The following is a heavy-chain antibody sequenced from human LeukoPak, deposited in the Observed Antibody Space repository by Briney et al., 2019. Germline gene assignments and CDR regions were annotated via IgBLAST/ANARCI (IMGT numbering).Heavy chain of an antibody. CDR3: AKDRHPASTLGADY. CDR1: GFTFDDYG. V-gene: IGHV3-9*01. J-gene: IGHJ4*02. CDR2: IRWDGGSI. Sequence: GGSLRLSCAASGFTFDDYGMHWVRLAPGKGLEWVSGIRWDGGSIGYADCVKGRFTISRDTAKNSLYLQMNSLTAEDTALYYCAKDRHPASTLGADYWGQGTLVTVSS. D-gene: IGHD3-16*01.